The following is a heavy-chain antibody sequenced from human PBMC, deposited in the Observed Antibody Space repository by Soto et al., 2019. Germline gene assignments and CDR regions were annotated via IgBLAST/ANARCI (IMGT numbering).Heavy chain of an antibody. Sequence: SETLSLTCTVSGGSISSYYWSWIRQPPGKGLEWIGYIYYSGSTNYNPSLKSRVTISVDTSKNQFSLKLSSVTAADTAVYYCARSADIVVVPAANMRFDPWGQGTLVTVSS. CDR2: IYYSGST. J-gene: IGHJ5*02. V-gene: IGHV4-59*01. CDR3: ARSADIVVVPAANMRFDP. D-gene: IGHD2-2*01. CDR1: GGSISSYY.